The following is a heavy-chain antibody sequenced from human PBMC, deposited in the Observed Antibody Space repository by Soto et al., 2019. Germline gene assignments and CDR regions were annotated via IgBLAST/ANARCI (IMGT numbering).Heavy chain of an antibody. Sequence: EVQLVESGGGLVQPGGSLRVSCAASGFTFSSYWMHWVRQAPGKGLVWVSRINSDGSRTSYAASVKGRFTISRDNAKNTLYLQMNSLRAEDTAIYYCARRGAVAGLHYWGQGTLVTVSS. CDR2: INSDGSRT. V-gene: IGHV3-74*01. CDR3: ARRGAVAGLHY. J-gene: IGHJ4*02. CDR1: GFTFSSYW. D-gene: IGHD6-19*01.